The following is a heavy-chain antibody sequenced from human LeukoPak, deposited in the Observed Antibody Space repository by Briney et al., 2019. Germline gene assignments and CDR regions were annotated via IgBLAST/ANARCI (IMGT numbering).Heavy chain of an antibody. CDR2: FDPEDGET. D-gene: IGHD5-18*01. Sequence: ASVKVSCKVSGYTLTELSMHWVRQAPGKGLEWMGGFDPEDGETIYARKFQGRVTMTEDTSTDTAYMELSSLRSEDTAVYYCATEFRDTAMVNWFDPWGQGTLVTVSS. CDR1: GYTLTELS. J-gene: IGHJ5*02. V-gene: IGHV1-24*01. CDR3: ATEFRDTAMVNWFDP.